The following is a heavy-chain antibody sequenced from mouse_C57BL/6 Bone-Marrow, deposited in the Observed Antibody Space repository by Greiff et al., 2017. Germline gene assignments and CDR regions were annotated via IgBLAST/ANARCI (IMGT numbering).Heavy chain of an antibody. Sequence: QVQLQQPGAELVKPGASVKLSCKASGYTFTSYWMQWVEQRPGQGLEWIGEIDPSDSYTNYNQKFKGKATLTVDTSSSTAYMQLSILTSEDAAVYYCARHYDYDGGANYFDYWGQGTTLTVSS. CDR1: GYTFTSYW. CDR3: ARHYDYDGGANYFDY. CDR2: IDPSDSYT. D-gene: IGHD2-4*01. J-gene: IGHJ2*01. V-gene: IGHV1-50*01.